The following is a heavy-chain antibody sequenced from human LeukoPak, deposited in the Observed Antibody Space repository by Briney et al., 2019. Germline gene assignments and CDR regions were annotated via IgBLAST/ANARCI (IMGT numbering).Heavy chain of an antibody. Sequence: GGSLRLSCAASGFSVRSNYMSWVRQAPGRGLEWVSVIYSGGSTNYADSVKGRFTISRDNSKNTVYVQMNSLRDEDTAVYYCAGGGYNYLLYWGQGTLVTVSS. D-gene: IGHD5-24*01. CDR1: GFSVRSNY. CDR3: AGGGYNYLLY. V-gene: IGHV3-53*01. CDR2: IYSGGST. J-gene: IGHJ4*02.